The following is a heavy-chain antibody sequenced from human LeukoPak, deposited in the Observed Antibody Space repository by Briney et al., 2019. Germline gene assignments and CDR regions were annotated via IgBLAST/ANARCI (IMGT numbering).Heavy chain of an antibody. CDR3: VNSGGFYYDSSGYLQFDY. J-gene: IGHJ4*02. CDR1: GFTFSSYA. CDR2: ISGSGGST. D-gene: IGHD3-22*01. Sequence: PGGSLRLSCAASGFTFSSYAMSWVRQAPGKGLEWVSAISGSGGSTYYADSVKGRFTISRDNSKNTLCLQMNSLRAEDTAVYYCVNSGGFYYDSSGYLQFDYWGQGTLVTVSS. V-gene: IGHV3-23*01.